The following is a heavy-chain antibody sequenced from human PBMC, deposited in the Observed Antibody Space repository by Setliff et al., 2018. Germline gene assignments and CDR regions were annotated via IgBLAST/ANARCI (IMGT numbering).Heavy chain of an antibody. CDR2: INPDGSEK. CDR3: AKDGMGPTYTYFFDF. Sequence: GGSLRLSCAASGFTFSRYGMYWVRQAPGKGLEWVASINPDGSEKYYVDSVKGRFTISRDNAKNTLFLQLNSLRVEDTAVYYCAKDGMGPTYTYFFDFWGQGSQVTVSS. CDR1: GFTFSRYG. V-gene: IGHV3-7*03. J-gene: IGHJ4*02. D-gene: IGHD1-26*01.